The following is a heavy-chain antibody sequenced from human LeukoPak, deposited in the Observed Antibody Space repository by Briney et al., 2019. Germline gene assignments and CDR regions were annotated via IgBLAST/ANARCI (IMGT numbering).Heavy chain of an antibody. Sequence: SETLSLTCAVSGGPISSGGYSWSWIRQPPGKGLEWIGYIYYSGSTNYNPSLKSRVTISVDTSKNQFSLKLSSVTAADTAVYYCARDRRYSGYDSFDYWGQGTLVTVSS. CDR2: IYYSGST. CDR3: ARDRRYSGYDSFDY. D-gene: IGHD5-12*01. CDR1: GGPISSGGYS. V-gene: IGHV4-61*08. J-gene: IGHJ4*02.